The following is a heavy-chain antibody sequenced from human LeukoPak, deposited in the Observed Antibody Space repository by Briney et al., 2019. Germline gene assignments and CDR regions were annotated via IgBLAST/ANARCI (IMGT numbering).Heavy chain of an antibody. CDR3: ARGDYGDYVRYFDY. J-gene: IGHJ4*01. CDR1: GGSISSYY. V-gene: IGHV4-59*01. CDR2: IYYSGST. D-gene: IGHD4-17*01. Sequence: SETLSLTCTVSGGSISSYYWSWIRQPPGKGLEWIGYIYYSGSTNYNPSLKSRVTISVDTSKNQFSLKLSSVTAADTAVYYCARGDYGDYVRYFDYWGYGTLVTVSS.